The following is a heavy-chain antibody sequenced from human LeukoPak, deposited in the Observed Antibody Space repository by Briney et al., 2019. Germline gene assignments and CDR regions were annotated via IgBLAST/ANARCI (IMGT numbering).Heavy chain of an antibody. Sequence: SETLSLTCTVSGGSISSSSCYWGWIRQPPGKGLEWIGSIYYSGSTYYNPSLKSRVTISVDTSKNQFSLKLSSVTAADTAVYYCASIGYSSSWYGAPNWFDPWGQGTLVTVSS. CDR3: ASIGYSSSWYGAPNWFDP. V-gene: IGHV4-39*07. J-gene: IGHJ5*02. CDR1: GGSISSSSCY. CDR2: IYYSGST. D-gene: IGHD6-13*01.